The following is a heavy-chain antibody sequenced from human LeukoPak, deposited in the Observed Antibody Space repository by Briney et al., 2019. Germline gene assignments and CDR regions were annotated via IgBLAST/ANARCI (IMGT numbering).Heavy chain of an antibody. CDR1: GFTFSDYY. CDR2: ISTSGGSV. J-gene: IGHJ5*02. D-gene: IGHD3-16*01. Sequence: GGSLRLSCTASGFTFSDYYMSWIPQAPGKGLEWLSYISTSGGSVSYVDSVKGRFTISRDNAKNSVYLQIDSLRAEDTAMYYCARDRQFRLHDPWGQGILVTVSS. CDR3: ARDRQFRLHDP. V-gene: IGHV3-11*01.